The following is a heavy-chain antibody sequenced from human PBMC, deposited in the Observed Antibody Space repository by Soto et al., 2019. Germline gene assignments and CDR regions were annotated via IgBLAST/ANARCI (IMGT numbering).Heavy chain of an antibody. V-gene: IGHV4-28*01. CDR3: ARIRSRTVAIVDF. CDR2: MYFSGST. J-gene: IGHJ4*02. CDR1: GYSITSSHW. Sequence: SETLSLTCAVSGYSITSSHWWGWIRQPPGKGLEWIGDMYFSGSTHHNPSLKSRVTMSIDTSKNQFSLKVSSVTAVDTAVYYCARIRSRTVAIVDFWGPGALVTVSS. D-gene: IGHD4-17*01.